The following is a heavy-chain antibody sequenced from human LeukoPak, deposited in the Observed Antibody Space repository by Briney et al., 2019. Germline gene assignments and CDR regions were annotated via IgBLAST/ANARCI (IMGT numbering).Heavy chain of an antibody. Sequence: GGSLRLSCEASGFTFNTCAMSWVRQAPGKGLVWVSAISESGSGTYYADSVKGRFTISRDKSKNTLYLQMNSLRVDDTALYYCAKGVFGVNRAFDYWGQGTLVTVSS. D-gene: IGHD3-3*01. CDR3: AKGVFGVNRAFDY. CDR1: GFTFNTCA. CDR2: ISESGSGT. V-gene: IGHV3-23*01. J-gene: IGHJ4*02.